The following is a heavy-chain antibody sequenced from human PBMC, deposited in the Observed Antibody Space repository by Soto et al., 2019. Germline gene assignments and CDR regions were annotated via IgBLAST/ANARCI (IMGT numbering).Heavy chain of an antibody. V-gene: IGHV3-23*01. Sequence: EVQLLESGGGLVQPGGSLRLSCAASGFSVSSHAMSWVRQAPGKGLEWVSNISGSGDSTYYADSVRGRFTISRDNSKNTLYLQMNSLRAEDMAVYYCAKDLSSYWGQGNLVTVSS. J-gene: IGHJ4*02. CDR2: ISGSGDST. CDR1: GFSVSSHA. CDR3: AKDLSSY.